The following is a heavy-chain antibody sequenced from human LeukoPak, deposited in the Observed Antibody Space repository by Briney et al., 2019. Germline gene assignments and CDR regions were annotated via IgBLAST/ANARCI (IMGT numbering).Heavy chain of an antibody. CDR1: GFTFSSYG. CDR3: AREAGSGSYYNFPDS. CDR2: IWYDGSNK. D-gene: IGHD3-10*01. Sequence: AGGSLRLSCAASGFTFSSYGMHWVRQAPGKGLEWVAVIWYDGSNKYYAASVKGRFTISRDNSKNTLYLQMNSLRAEDTAVYFCAREAGSGSYYNFPDSWGQGTLVTVSS. J-gene: IGHJ5*01. V-gene: IGHV3-33*01.